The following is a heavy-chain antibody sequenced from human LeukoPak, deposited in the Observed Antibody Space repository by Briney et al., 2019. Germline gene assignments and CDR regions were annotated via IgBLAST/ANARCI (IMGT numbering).Heavy chain of an antibody. J-gene: IGHJ4*02. CDR1: GYTLTELS. CDR2: FDPEDGET. D-gene: IGHD4-17*01. Sequence: GASVKVSDNVSGYTLTELSMHWVRQAPGKGLEWMGGFDPEDGETIYAQKFQGIVTMTEDTSTDTAYMELSSLRSEDTAVYYCATEAGDCDYWGERNPVTVSS. CDR3: ATEAGDCDY. V-gene: IGHV1-24*01.